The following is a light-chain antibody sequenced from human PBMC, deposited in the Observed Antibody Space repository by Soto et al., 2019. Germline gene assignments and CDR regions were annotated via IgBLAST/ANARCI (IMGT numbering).Light chain of an antibody. V-gene: IGKV3-20*01. CDR1: QSVSSRY. Sequence: EIVITQSPATLSVSPGERAXLXCXASQSVSSRYLAWYHQKPGQAPRLLIFGASSRATGIPDRFSGSGSGTDFTLTISRLEPEDFAVFYCQQYGGSSWTFGQGTKVDIK. CDR2: GAS. CDR3: QQYGGSSWT. J-gene: IGKJ1*01.